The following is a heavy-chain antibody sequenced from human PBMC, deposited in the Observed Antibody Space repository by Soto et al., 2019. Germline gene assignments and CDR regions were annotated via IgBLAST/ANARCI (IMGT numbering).Heavy chain of an antibody. V-gene: IGHV4-39*01. CDR2: INSSGST. J-gene: IGHJ5*02. Sequence: LPLTCTVSGGSFGSSAYYWGWIRRAPGKGLEWIGSINSSGSTFSNPSLKSRVTLSVDTSKNQFSLKLTSVTAADTALYYCSRRAPEGFDPWGQGTLVTVSS. CDR3: SRRAPEGFDP. CDR1: GGSFGSSAYY.